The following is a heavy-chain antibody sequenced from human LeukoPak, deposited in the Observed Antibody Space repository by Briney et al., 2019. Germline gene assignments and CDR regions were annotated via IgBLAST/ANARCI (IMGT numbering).Heavy chain of an antibody. CDR2: INPSDGIT. V-gene: IGHV1-46*01. Sequence: ASVKVSCKASGYPFTSFYIHWVRQAPGQGLEWMGIINPSDGITTYAQKFQGRVSMTGDKSTTTVYMELSSLRSEDTAVYFCARGGAPPHYYDNTGLWPPYFDSWGQGALVTVSS. J-gene: IGHJ4*02. CDR1: GYPFTSFY. CDR3: ARGGAPPHYYDNTGLWPPYFDS. D-gene: IGHD3-22*01.